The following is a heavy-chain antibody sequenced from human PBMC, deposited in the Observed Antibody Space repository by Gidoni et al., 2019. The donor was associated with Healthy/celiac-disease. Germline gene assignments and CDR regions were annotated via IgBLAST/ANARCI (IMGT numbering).Heavy chain of an antibody. CDR2: INHSGTV. V-gene: IGHV4-34*01. D-gene: IGHD5-18*01. Sequence: QLQLQLWGSGPLKPSETLAPTYGVAGGSRSGYYWTWNRPSPGKGLEWIGGINHSGTVNYSPSLNSRLSMSVDTSKNQFTMKLSSVTAADTSVYYCARDRSLYGYSWLAFDYWGQGMLVTVS. CDR1: GGSRSGYY. J-gene: IGHJ4*02. CDR3: ARDRSLYGYSWLAFDY.